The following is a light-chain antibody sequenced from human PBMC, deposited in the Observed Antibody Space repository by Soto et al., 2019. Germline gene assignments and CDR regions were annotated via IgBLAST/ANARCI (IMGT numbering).Light chain of an antibody. V-gene: IGKV3-15*01. CDR3: QQYSNWPLT. CDR2: GAS. Sequence: EIVMTQSPVTLSVSPGERATLSCRASQSVTNSYLAWCQQKPGQAPRLLIFGASTRAAGIPARFSGSGSGTEFTLTISSLQSEDFAVYYCQQYSNWPLTFGGGTKVDIK. CDR1: QSVTNSY. J-gene: IGKJ4*01.